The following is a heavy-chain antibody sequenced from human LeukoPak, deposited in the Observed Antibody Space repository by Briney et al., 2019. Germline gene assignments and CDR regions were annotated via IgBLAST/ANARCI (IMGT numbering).Heavy chain of an antibody. J-gene: IGHJ4*02. CDR1: GASISNSSHY. CDR3: ARVVAVAGTFPDS. CDR2: IYYTGTT. V-gene: IGHV4-39*07. Sequence: SETLSLTCIVSGASISNSSHYWGWIRQPPGKGLEWIGNIYYTGTTYYAPSLKSQVTISIDTSKSQFSLKVSSVTAADTAVYYCARVVAVAGTFPDSWGQGTLVTVSS. D-gene: IGHD6-19*01.